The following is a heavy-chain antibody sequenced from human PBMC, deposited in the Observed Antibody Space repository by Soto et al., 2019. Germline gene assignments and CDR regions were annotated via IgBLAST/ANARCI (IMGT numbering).Heavy chain of an antibody. CDR2: IYPGDSDT. J-gene: IGHJ3*02. CDR1: GYSFTNYW. Sequence: GESLKISCKGSGYSFTNYWIGWVRQMPGEGLEWMGLIYPGDSDTRYSPSFQGQVTISADKSINTAYLQWSSLKAADTAMYYCARRITMARGVVPHAFDIRGQGTVVT. CDR3: ARRITMARGVVPHAFDI. V-gene: IGHV5-51*01. D-gene: IGHD3-10*01.